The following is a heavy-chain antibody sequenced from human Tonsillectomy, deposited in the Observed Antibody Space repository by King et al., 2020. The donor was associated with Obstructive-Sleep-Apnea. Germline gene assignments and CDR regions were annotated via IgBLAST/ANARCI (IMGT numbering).Heavy chain of an antibody. D-gene: IGHD1-7*01. J-gene: IGHJ4*02. Sequence: QLQESGPGLVKPADTLSLTYTGSVGSSSSYSWSCIRKPPGKDLEWCWYSNYRGITNYHPYLKSRVTLSVDTSKNQFSLKLSSVIAADTAVYYCARHNWNYFDYFDYWGQGTLVTVSS. CDR3: ARHNWNYFDYFDY. CDR1: VGSSSSYS. V-gene: IGHV4-59*08. CDR2: SNYRGIT.